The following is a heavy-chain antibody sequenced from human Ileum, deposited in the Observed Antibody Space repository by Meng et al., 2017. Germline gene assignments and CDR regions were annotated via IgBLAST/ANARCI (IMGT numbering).Heavy chain of an antibody. V-gene: IGHV3-15*01. Sequence: EVQLAESGGGLVQPGESLRLSCAASGLTFSNAWMTWVRQAPGKGLEWIGQIKSTTHGGTTDYAAPVTGRFIISRDDSKNTLYLQMSSLKTEDTAVYYCTTNRGISWGQGTLVTVSS. CDR3: TTNRGIS. CDR2: IKSTTHGGTT. CDR1: GLTFSNAW. J-gene: IGHJ5*02.